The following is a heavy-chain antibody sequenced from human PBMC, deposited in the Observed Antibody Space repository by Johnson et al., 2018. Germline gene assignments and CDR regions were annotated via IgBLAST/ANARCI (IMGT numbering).Heavy chain of an antibody. CDR2: MKTKTDGGTT. Sequence: VQLQESGGALVEPGGSLRLSCAASRFNFIDTWMNWVRQAPGKGREWVGLMKTKTDGGTTDYVAPVKGRFSISRDDSKNTVYLQMNSLKTEDTAVYYCTTVSMTTFGPLWGQGTMVTVS. D-gene: IGHD3-16*01. CDR3: TTVSMTTFGPL. V-gene: IGHV3-15*02. J-gene: IGHJ3*01. CDR1: RFNFIDTW.